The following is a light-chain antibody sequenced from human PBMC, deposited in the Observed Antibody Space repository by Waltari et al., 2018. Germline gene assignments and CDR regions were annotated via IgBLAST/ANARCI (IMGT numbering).Light chain of an antibody. CDR3: AAWDDSLHGHWV. CDR1: ASKIGGNV. V-gene: IGLV1-44*01. J-gene: IGLJ3*02. Sequence: QSVLTQPPPASGTPGQRATISRSGSASKIGGNVVTWYPQLPGKAPKLLIYRSDHRPSGVPDRFSGSKSGTSASLAISGLLSDDEADYYCAAWDDSLHGHWVFGGGTKVTVL. CDR2: RSD.